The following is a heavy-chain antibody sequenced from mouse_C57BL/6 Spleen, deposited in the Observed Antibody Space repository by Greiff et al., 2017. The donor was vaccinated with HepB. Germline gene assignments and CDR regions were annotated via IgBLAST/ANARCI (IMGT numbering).Heavy chain of an antibody. D-gene: IGHD2-4*01. J-gene: IGHJ4*01. Sequence: EVKLEESGGGLVQPGGSMKLSCAASGFTFSDAWMDWVRQSPEQGLEWVAEIRNKANNHATYYAESVKGRFTISRDDSKSSVYLQMNSLRAEDTAIYYCTRGFYDYDGYAMDYWGQGTSVTVSS. CDR3: TRGFYDYDGYAMDY. CDR2: IRNKANNHAT. V-gene: IGHV6-6*01. CDR1: GFTFSDAW.